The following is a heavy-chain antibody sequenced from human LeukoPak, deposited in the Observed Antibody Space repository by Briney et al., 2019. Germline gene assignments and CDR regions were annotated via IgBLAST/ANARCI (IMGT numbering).Heavy chain of an antibody. CDR1: GGSFSGYY. D-gene: IGHD6-19*01. Sequence: KSSETLSLTCAVYGGSFSGYYWSWIRQPPGKGLEWIGEINHSGSTNYNPSLKSRVTISVDTSKNQFSLKLSSVTAADTAVYYCARRPVAVAGTGGWFDPWGQGTLVTVSS. V-gene: IGHV4-34*01. CDR3: ARRPVAVAGTGGWFDP. CDR2: INHSGST. J-gene: IGHJ5*02.